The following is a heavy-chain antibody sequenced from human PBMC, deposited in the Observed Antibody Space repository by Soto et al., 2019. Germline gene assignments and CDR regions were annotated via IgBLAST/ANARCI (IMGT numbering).Heavy chain of an antibody. Sequence: QLQLQESGPGLVKPSETLSLTCTVSGGSISSSSYYWGWIRQPPGKGLDWIATIYYSGSTYYNPSLQSRVTISVDTSKNQFSLKLSSVTAADTAVYYCARHPFYSGYETSNWFDPWGQGTLVTVPS. D-gene: IGHD5-12*01. CDR2: IYYSGST. J-gene: IGHJ5*02. CDR3: ARHPFYSGYETSNWFDP. CDR1: GGSISSSSYY. V-gene: IGHV4-39*01.